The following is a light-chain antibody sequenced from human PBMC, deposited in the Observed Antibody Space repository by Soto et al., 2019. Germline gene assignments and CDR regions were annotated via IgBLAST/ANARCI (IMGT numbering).Light chain of an antibody. CDR2: GSF. CDR3: QQYNNWPPIT. Sequence: EIMMTQSPVTLSASTGESATLSCRASQSVDNNVAWYQQKPGQAPRLLIVGSFARATGIPARFSGSGSGSEFTLTISSLQSEDFAVYYCQQYNNWPPITFGQGTRLQIK. J-gene: IGKJ5*01. CDR1: QSVDNN. V-gene: IGKV3-15*01.